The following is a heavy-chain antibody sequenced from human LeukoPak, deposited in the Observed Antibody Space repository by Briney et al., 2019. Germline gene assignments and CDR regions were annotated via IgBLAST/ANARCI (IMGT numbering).Heavy chain of an antibody. CDR3: AKDLWSSSWYGAFDI. CDR2: ISGSGGST. Sequence: GGSLRLSCAATGLTFSSSAMNWVRQAPGKGLEWVSAISGSGGSTYYADSVKGRFTISRDNSKNTLYLQMNSLRAEDTAVYYCAKDLWSSSWYGAFDIWGQGTMVTVSS. J-gene: IGHJ3*02. V-gene: IGHV3-23*01. CDR1: GLTFSSSA. D-gene: IGHD6-13*01.